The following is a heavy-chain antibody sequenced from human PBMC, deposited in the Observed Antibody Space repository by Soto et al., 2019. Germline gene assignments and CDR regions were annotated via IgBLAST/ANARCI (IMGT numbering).Heavy chain of an antibody. J-gene: IGHJ6*03. CDR3: ARVLAATVYYYYYYMDV. Sequence: GGSPRLSCAASGFTFSSYSMNWVRQAPGKGLEWVSSISSSSSYIYYADSVKGRFTISRDNAKNSLYLQMNSLRAEDTAVYYCARVLAATVYYYYYYMDVWGKGTTVTVSS. CDR1: GFTFSSYS. CDR2: ISSSSSYI. V-gene: IGHV3-21*01. D-gene: IGHD2-15*01.